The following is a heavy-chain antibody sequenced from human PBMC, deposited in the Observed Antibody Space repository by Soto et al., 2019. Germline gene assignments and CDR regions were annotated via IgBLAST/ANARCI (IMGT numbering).Heavy chain of an antibody. CDR1: GYTFTTYF. CDR3: AREWQRGTDY. Sequence: QVQLVQSGAEVVKPGASVKVSCKASGYTFTTYFLHWVRQAPGQGLEWLGWIFPGSGGTNDAQKFQGRVTMTRDTSINTAYMELSRLTSYDTGVYYCAREWQRGTDYWGQGALITVSS. CDR2: IFPGSGGT. V-gene: IGHV1-2*02. D-gene: IGHD6-25*01. J-gene: IGHJ4*02.